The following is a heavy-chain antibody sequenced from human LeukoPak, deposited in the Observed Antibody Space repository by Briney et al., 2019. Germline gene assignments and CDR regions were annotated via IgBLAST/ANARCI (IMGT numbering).Heavy chain of an antibody. CDR1: GYAFTGYY. J-gene: IGHJ4*02. V-gene: IGHV1-2*02. CDR3: ARELITMVRGVPLRWYYFDY. Sequence: ASLKVSCKASGYAFTGYYMHWVRHALGQGLEWRGWINPNSGGTNYAQEFQGRVTMTRDTSISTAYMELSMLRSDDTAVYYCARELITMVRGVPLRWYYFDYWGQGTLVTVSS. D-gene: IGHD3-10*01. CDR2: INPNSGGT.